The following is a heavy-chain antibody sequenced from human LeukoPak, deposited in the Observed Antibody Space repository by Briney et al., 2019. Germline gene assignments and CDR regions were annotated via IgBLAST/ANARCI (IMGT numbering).Heavy chain of an antibody. CDR1: GYSISSGYY. D-gene: IGHD6-6*01. V-gene: IGHV4-38-2*01. J-gene: IGHJ4*02. Sequence: SETLSLTCAVSGYSISSGYYWGWIRQPPGKGLEWIGSIYHSGSTYYNPSLKSRVTISVDTSKNQFSLKLSSVTVADTAVYYCARRPVPDPEYSSSVDYWGQGTLVTVSS. CDR3: ARRPVPDPEYSSSVDY. CDR2: IYHSGST.